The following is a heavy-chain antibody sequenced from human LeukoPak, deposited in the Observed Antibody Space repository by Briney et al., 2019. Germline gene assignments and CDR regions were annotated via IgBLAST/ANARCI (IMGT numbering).Heavy chain of an antibody. CDR3: ARLTDVTVAGMGSFDY. CDR2: INYSGST. V-gene: IGHV4-59*01. Sequence: SETLSLTCTVSGGSISGYFWSWIRQPPGQGLEWIAYINYSGSTNYNPSLKSRVTISVDTSKNQISLKLSSVTAADTAVYYCARLTDVTVAGMGSFDYWGQGTLVTVSS. J-gene: IGHJ4*02. CDR1: GGSISGYF. D-gene: IGHD6-19*01.